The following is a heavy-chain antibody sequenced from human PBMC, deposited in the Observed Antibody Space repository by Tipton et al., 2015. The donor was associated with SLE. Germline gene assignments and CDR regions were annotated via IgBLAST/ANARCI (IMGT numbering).Heavy chain of an antibody. V-gene: IGHV3-23*01. CDR1: GFIFNNYV. Sequence: SLRLSCAASGFIFNNYVISWVRQAPGKGLEWVSAISGSGTNTYYADSVKGRFTISRDSSKNTLFVQMDSLRAEDTAIYYCAKSPPAGHDYFGFWGQGTLVTVSS. CDR2: ISGSGTNT. CDR3: AKSPPAGHDYFGF. D-gene: IGHD6-13*01. J-gene: IGHJ4*02.